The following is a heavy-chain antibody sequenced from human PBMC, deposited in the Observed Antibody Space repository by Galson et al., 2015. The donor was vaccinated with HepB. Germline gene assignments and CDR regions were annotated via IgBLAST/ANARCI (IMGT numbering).Heavy chain of an antibody. CDR2: IIPMFGVL. J-gene: IGHJ4*02. CDR3: ARPNRDHEGSYCFDY. Sequence: SVKVSCKASGVTFSNFAISWVRQAPGQGLEWMGSIIPMFGVLHLARKFQGRVTMTADASTNTAYMELSSLRSEDTAVYFCARPNRDHEGSYCFDYWGQGTPVTVSS. V-gene: IGHV1-69*13. CDR1: GVTFSNFA. D-gene: IGHD2/OR15-2a*01.